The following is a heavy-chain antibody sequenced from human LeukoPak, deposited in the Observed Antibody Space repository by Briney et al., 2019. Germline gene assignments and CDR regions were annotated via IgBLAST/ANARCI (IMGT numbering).Heavy chain of an antibody. J-gene: IGHJ6*03. CDR3: AKMNRGFYYYYYYMDV. Sequence: GRSLRLSCAASGFTFSSYAMSWVRQAPGKGLEWVSAISGSGGSTYCADSVKGRFTISRDNSKNTLYLQMNSLRAEDTAVYYCAKMNRGFYYYYYYMDVWGKGTTVTVSS. CDR1: GFTFSSYA. V-gene: IGHV3-23*01. CDR2: ISGSGGST.